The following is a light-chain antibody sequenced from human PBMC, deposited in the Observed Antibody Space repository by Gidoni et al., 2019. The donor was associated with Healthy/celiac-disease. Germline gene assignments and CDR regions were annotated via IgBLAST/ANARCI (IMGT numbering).Light chain of an antibody. Sequence: QSALTQPASVSGSPGQSITISCTGTSSDVGGYNYVSWYQQHPGKAPKLMIYDVSNLPSGVSNRFSGSKSGNTASLTISGLQAEDEADYYCSSYTSSSTPLWEFGGGTKLTVL. CDR3: SSYTSSSTPLWE. CDR1: SSDVGGYNY. J-gene: IGLJ3*02. CDR2: DVS. V-gene: IGLV2-14*01.